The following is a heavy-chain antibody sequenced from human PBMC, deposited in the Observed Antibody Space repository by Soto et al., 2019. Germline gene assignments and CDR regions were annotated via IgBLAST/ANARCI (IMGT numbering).Heavy chain of an antibody. D-gene: IGHD3-22*01. CDR3: ARTTTNHYYDSSGYYS. J-gene: IGHJ4*02. CDR2: IYYSGST. V-gene: IGHV4-39*01. Sequence: SETLSLTCTVSGGSISSSSYYWGWIRHPPGKGLEWIGSIYYSGSTYYNPSLKSRVTISVDTSKNQFSLKLSSVTAADTAVYYCARTTTNHYYDSSGYYSWRPGTMVIVST. CDR1: GGSISSSSYY.